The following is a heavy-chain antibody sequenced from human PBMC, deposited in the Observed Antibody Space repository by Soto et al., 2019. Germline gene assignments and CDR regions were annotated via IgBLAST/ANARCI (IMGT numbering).Heavy chain of an antibody. D-gene: IGHD5-18*01. V-gene: IGHV4-34*01. CDR1: VGSFSGYY. CDR3: ARARYSYAAFDY. Sequence: QVQLQQWGAGLLKPSETLSLTCAVYVGSFSGYYWSWIRQPPGKGLEWIGEINHSGSTNYNPSLKSRVTVSVDTSKNQFSLKLSSVTAADTAVYYCARARYSYAAFDYWGQGTLVRVSS. CDR2: INHSGST. J-gene: IGHJ4*02.